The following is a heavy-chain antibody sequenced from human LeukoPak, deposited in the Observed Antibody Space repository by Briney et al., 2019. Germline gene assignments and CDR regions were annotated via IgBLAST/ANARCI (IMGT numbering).Heavy chain of an antibody. D-gene: IGHD6-6*01. CDR2: ISGSGGST. CDR1: GFTFSSYA. CDR3: AKGAGQLVLESYFDY. Sequence: TGGSLRLSCAASGFTFSSYAMSWVRQAPGKGLEWVSAISGSGGSTYYADSVKGRFTISRDNSKNTLYLQMNSLRAEDTAAYYCAKGAGQLVLESYFDYWGQGTLVTVSS. V-gene: IGHV3-23*01. J-gene: IGHJ4*02.